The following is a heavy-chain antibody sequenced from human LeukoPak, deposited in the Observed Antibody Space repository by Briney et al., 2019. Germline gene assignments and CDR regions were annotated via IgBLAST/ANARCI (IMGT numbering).Heavy chain of an antibody. V-gene: IGHV4-61*08. CDR1: GGSVGSGGYY. CDR3: ARTQSQSGSYRYYFAY. Sequence: SETLSLTCTVSGGSVGSGGYYWSWIRQPPGGGLEWIGDIYYIRNTNYNPSLKSRVTMTLDPSKNQFSLKLNSVTAADTAVYYCARTQSQSGSYRYYFAYWGQGTLVTVSS. J-gene: IGHJ4*02. D-gene: IGHD1-26*01. CDR2: IYYIRNT.